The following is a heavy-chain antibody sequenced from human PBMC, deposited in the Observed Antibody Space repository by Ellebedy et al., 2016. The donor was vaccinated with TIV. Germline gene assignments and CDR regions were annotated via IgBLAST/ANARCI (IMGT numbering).Heavy chain of an antibody. CDR2: IGGDDHT. D-gene: IGHD3-16*01. CDR1: GFNFDSNA. J-gene: IGHJ4*02. CDR3: AKDLAWWSANDY. V-gene: IGHV3-23*01. Sequence: PGGSLRFSCVASGFNFDSNAMSWVRQTPGKGLEWVAGIGGDDHTHYAHFVEGRFTISRDRSKSTLHLEMSRLRVEDTAVYYCAKDLAWWSANDYWGQGALVTVSS.